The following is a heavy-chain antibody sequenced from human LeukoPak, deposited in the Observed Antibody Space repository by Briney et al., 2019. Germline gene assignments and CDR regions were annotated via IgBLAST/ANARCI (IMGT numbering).Heavy chain of an antibody. Sequence: SETLSLTCTVSGGSISSSSYYWGWIRQPPGKGLEWIGRIFYSGSTYYNPSLKSRVTISVDTSKNQFPLKLSSVTAADTAVYYCARYSSGWPFDYWGHGSLVTVSS. D-gene: IGHD6-19*01. J-gene: IGHJ4*01. V-gene: IGHV4-39*01. CDR1: GGSISSSSYY. CDR3: ARYSSGWPFDY. CDR2: IFYSGST.